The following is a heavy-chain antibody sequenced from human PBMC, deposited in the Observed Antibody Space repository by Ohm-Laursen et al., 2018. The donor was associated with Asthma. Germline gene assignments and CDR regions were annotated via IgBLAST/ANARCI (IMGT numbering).Heavy chain of an antibody. CDR1: GGSISSGGYS. CDR3: AREGYGDYVSLGY. V-gene: IGHV4-30-2*01. CDR2: IYHSGST. J-gene: IGHJ4*02. Sequence: TLSLTCAVSGGSISSGGYSWSWIRQPPGKGLEWIGYIYHSGSTYYNPFLKSRVTISVDRSKNQFSLKLSSVTATDTAVYYCAREGYGDYVSLGYWGQGTLVTVSS. D-gene: IGHD4-17*01.